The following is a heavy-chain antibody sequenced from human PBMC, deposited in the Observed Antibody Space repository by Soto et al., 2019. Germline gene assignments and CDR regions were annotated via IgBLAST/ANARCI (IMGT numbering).Heavy chain of an antibody. V-gene: IGHV4-34*01. CDR1: GGSFSGYY. CDR3: ARARRVVRGVIYYYYGMDV. Sequence: PSETLSLTCAVYGGSFSGYYWSWIRQPPGKGLEWIGEINHSGSTNYNPSLKSRVTISVDTSKNQFSLKLSSVTAADTAVYYCARARRVVRGVIYYYYGMDVWGQGTTVTVSS. J-gene: IGHJ6*02. CDR2: INHSGST. D-gene: IGHD3-10*01.